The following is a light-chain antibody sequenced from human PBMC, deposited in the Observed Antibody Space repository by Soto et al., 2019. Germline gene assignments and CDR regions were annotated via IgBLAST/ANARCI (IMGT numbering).Light chain of an antibody. CDR1: SSDVGGYNY. J-gene: IGLJ1*01. CDR3: SSSTSSRAYV. V-gene: IGLV2-14*01. Sequence: QSALTQPAAVSFSPGHSITISCTGTSSDVGGYNYVSWYQQQSGKAPKLMIHEVSNRPSGVSNRFSGSKSGNTASLTISGLQAEDEADYYCSSSTSSRAYVFGIGTKVTVL. CDR2: EVS.